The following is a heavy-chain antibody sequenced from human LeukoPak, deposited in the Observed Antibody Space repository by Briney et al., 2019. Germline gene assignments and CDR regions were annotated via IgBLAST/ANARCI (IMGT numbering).Heavy chain of an antibody. J-gene: IGHJ4*02. V-gene: IGHV4-30-4*02. Sequence: PSVTLSRICTVSGGSISSGDYYWSWIRQPPGKGQERNEYIYYSSSTYYNPSLKSRVTISVDTSNNQFSLKLSSVTAADTAVYYCARYTVVPVFDYWGQGTLVTVSS. D-gene: IGHD2-2*01. CDR3: ARYTVVPVFDY. CDR2: IYYSSST. CDR1: GGSISSGDYY.